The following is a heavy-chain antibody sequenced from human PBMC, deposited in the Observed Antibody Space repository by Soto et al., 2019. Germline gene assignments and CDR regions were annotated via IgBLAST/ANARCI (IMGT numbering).Heavy chain of an antibody. D-gene: IGHD1-20*01. J-gene: IGHJ2*01. Sequence: QVQLQESGPGLVKPSDTLSLTCSVSGGSVSSGRHYWTWIRQPPRRQPEWIGYIYNSESANYNPSLRSRLTISVDTSKNQVSLELTSVTAADTAVYYCVKHNNRYLDLWGRGTLATVSS. CDR3: VKHNNRYLDL. CDR1: GGSVSSGRHY. V-gene: IGHV4-61*01. CDR2: IYNSESA.